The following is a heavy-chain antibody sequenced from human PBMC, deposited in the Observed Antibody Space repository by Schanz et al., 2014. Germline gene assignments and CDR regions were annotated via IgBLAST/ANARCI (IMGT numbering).Heavy chain of an antibody. D-gene: IGHD6-19*01. J-gene: IGHJ4*02. CDR1: GFTFSDHY. V-gene: IGHV3-11*01. CDR3: ARDLISSGWYG. CDR2: ISNSGTTI. Sequence: QVQLVESGGGVVQPGRSLRLSCAASGFTFSDHYMSWIRQAPGKGLEWVSYISNSGTTIYYADSVKGRFTISRDNAKNSLYLQMNSLRVEDTAVYYCARDLISSGWYGWGQGTLVTVSS.